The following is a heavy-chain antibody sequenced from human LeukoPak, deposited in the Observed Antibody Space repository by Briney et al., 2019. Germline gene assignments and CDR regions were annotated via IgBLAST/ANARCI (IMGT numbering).Heavy chain of an antibody. D-gene: IGHD6-19*01. CDR3: ASGYSRAVASSRY. Sequence: MASETLSLTYTVSGGSISSSSCYWGWIRQPPGKGLEWIGSIYYSGSTYYNPSLKSRVTISVDTSKNQFSLKLSSVTAADTAVYYCASGYSRAVASSRYWGQGTLVTVSS. J-gene: IGHJ4*02. CDR2: IYYSGST. CDR1: GGSISSSSCY. V-gene: IGHV4-39*01.